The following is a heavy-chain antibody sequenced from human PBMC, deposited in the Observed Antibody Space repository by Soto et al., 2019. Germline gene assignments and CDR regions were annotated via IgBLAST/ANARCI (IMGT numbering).Heavy chain of an antibody. Sequence: QVQLVQSGAEEKKPGASVKVSCKASGYTFTSYAMHWVRQAPGQRLEWMGWINAGNGNRKYSQKFQGRVTITRDTSASTAYMELSSLRSQDTAVYYCARATVVTHFDYWGQGTLVTVSS. CDR3: ARATVVTHFDY. D-gene: IGHD2-15*01. CDR1: GYTFTSYA. V-gene: IGHV1-3*05. CDR2: INAGNGNR. J-gene: IGHJ4*02.